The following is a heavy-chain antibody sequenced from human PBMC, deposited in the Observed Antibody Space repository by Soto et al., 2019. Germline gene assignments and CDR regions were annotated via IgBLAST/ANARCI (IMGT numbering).Heavy chain of an antibody. CDR1: GGSISSYS. CDR3: ADATGTISNH. J-gene: IGHJ5*02. CDR2: ISSSGST. V-gene: IGHV4-59*01. D-gene: IGHD2-8*01. Sequence: KLSETLPLTCTVSGGSISSYSWSWIRQPPGKGLEWIGYISSSGSTTYNPSLKSRVTMSVDTSKDQFSLKLSSVTAADTAVYYCADATGTISNHSGQRTPVTVS.